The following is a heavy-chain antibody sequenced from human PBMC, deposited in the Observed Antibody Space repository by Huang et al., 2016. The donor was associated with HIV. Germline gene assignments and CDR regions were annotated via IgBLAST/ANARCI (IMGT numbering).Heavy chain of an antibody. D-gene: IGHD6-19*01. V-gene: IGHV4-59*02. CDR2: VYDSGTT. CDR3: VRDQGRLAVGGIDNWFDP. J-gene: IGHJ5*02. Sequence: QVRLQESGPGLVKPSETLSLSCTVSGDSVSSHYWGWIRHPPGKGLVWMGPVYDSGTTKYNPRLKSRITISVDTSKNGFSLNITSVSAADTAMYFCVRDQGRLAVGGIDNWFDPWGQGALVTVSS. CDR1: GDSVSSHY.